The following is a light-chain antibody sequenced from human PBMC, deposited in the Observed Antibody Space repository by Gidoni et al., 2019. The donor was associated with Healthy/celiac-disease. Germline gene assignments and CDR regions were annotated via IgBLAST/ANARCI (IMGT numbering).Light chain of an antibody. CDR3: QQYYSTPFT. V-gene: IGKV4-1*01. Sequence: DIVITHSPDSLSVSLGERATINCKSSQSVLYSSNNKNYLAWYQQKPGQPPKLLIYWASTRESGVPDRFSGSGSGTDFTLTISSLQAEDVAVYYCQQYYSTPFTFGHGTKVDIK. CDR2: WAS. J-gene: IGKJ3*01. CDR1: QSVLYSSNNKNY.